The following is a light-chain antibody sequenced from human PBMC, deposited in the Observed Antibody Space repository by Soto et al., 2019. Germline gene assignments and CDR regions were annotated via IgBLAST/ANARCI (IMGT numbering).Light chain of an antibody. V-gene: IGKV1-5*01. Sequence: DIQMTQSPSTLSASLGDRVTITCRASQSISNRLAWYQQKPGKAPKVVIYDASSLESGVPSRFSGSGSGTEFIITINSLQPDDFATYCCQHYGGMWAFGQGTKVEIK. CDR2: DAS. CDR3: QHYGGMWA. J-gene: IGKJ1*01. CDR1: QSISNR.